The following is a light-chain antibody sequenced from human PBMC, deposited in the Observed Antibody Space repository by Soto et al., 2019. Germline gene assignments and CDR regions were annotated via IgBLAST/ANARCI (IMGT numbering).Light chain of an antibody. CDR1: QSVSSSY. J-gene: IGKJ4*01. V-gene: IGKV3-20*01. CDR2: GAS. Sequence: EIVLTQSPGTLSLSPGERATLSCRASQSVSSSYLAWYQQKPGQAPRLLIYGASSRATGIPDRFSGSGSGTDFTLTISRLEPDDSAVYYCQQYGSSPLLTFGGGTKVEIK. CDR3: QQYGSSPLLT.